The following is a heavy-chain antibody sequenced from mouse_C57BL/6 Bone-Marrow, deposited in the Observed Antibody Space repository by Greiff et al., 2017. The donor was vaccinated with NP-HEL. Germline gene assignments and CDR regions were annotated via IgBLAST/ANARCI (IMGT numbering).Heavy chain of an antibody. CDR2: IYPGDGDT. D-gene: IGHD2-2*01. CDR3: ARSAYGYEDFAY. V-gene: IGHV1-82*01. J-gene: IGHJ3*01. Sequence: QVQLQQSGPELVKPGASVKISCKASGYAFSSSWMNWVKQRPGKGLEWIGRIYPGDGDTNYNGKFKGKATLTADKSSSTAYMQLSSLTSEDSAVYFCARSAYGYEDFAYWGQGTRVTVSA. CDR1: GYAFSSSW.